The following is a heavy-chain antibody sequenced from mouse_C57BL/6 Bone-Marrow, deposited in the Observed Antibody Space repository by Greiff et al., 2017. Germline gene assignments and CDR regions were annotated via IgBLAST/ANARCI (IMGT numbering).Heavy chain of an antibody. CDR2: IDPSDSET. J-gene: IGHJ1*03. Sequence: QVQLQQPGAELVRPGSSVKLSCKASGYTFTSYWMHWVKQRPIQGLEWIGNIDPSDSETHYNQKFKDKATLTVDKSSSTAYMQLSSLTSEDSAVYYCARKEGYYYGSSHWYFDVWGTGTTVTVSS. CDR1: GYTFTSYW. V-gene: IGHV1-52*01. D-gene: IGHD1-1*01. CDR3: ARKEGYYYGSSHWYFDV.